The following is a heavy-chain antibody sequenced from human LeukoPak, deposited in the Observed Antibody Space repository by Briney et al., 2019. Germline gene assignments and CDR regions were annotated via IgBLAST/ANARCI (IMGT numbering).Heavy chain of an antibody. V-gene: IGHV3-33*01. CDR2: IWYDGSNK. CDR3: ARDGAGLSMVRGVIIKYYFDY. D-gene: IGHD3-10*01. CDR1: GFTFSSYG. Sequence: PGGSLRLSCAASGFTFSSYGMHWVRQAPGKGLEGVAVIWYDGSNKYYADSVKGRFTISRDNSKNTLYLQMNSLRAEDTAVYYCARDGAGLSMVRGVIIKYYFDYWGQGTLVTVSS. J-gene: IGHJ4*02.